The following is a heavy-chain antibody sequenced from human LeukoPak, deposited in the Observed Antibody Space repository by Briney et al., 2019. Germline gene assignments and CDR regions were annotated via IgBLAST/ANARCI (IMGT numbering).Heavy chain of an antibody. CDR3: ATRIAAPLPAFDI. V-gene: IGHV1-8*01. CDR1: GYTFTSYD. CDR2: MNPNSGNT. Sequence: ASVKVSCKASGYTFTSYDINWVRQATGQGLEWMGWMNPNSGNTGYAQKFQGRVTMTEDTSTDTAYMELSSLRSEDTAVYYCATRIAAPLPAFDIWGQGTMVTVSS. J-gene: IGHJ3*02. D-gene: IGHD6-13*01.